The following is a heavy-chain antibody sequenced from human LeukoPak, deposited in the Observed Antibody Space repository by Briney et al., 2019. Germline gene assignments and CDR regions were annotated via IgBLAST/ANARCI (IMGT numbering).Heavy chain of an antibody. CDR1: GGSFSGYY. V-gene: IGHV4-34*01. CDR2: INHSGST. J-gene: IGHJ4*02. D-gene: IGHD2-2*01. Sequence: PSETLSLTCAVYGGSFSGYYWSWIRQPPGKGLEWIGEINHSGSTNYNPSLKSRVTISVDTSKNQFSLKLSSVTAADTAVYYRARGGVHGGVRYQRLSGGLRYWGQGTLVTVSS. CDR3: ARGGVHGGVRYQRLSGGLRY.